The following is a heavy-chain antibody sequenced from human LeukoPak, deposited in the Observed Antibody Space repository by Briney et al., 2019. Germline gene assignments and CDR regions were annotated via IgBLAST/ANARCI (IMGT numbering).Heavy chain of an antibody. CDR2: IKGDGSEK. CDR1: GFTFRSYW. J-gene: IGHJ4*02. CDR3: ASERPSSSWYDY. D-gene: IGHD6-13*01. V-gene: IGHV3-7*01. Sequence: PGGSLRLSCAASGFTFRSYWMTWVRQTPGKGLEWVANIKGDGSEKYYVDSVKGRFTISRDSAKNSLFLQMNSLRAEDTAVYYCASERPSSSWYDYWGQGTLVTVSS.